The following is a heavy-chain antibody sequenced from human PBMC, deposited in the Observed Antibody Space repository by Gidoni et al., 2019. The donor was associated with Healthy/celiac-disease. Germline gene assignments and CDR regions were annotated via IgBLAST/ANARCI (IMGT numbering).Heavy chain of an antibody. CDR2: ISGSGVST. V-gene: IGHV3-23*01. CDR3: AKDGGNWNYGGDYYYYGMDV. J-gene: IGHJ6*02. Sequence: DVQLLESGGGVGQLGGSMRLDCAAPGATFSSYAMSWVRQAPGNGLEGVSAISGSGVSTDSADSVKGRFTISRDNSKNTLYLQMYTLRAEDTAVYYCAKDGGNWNYGGDYYYYGMDVWGQGTTVTVSS. D-gene: IGHD1-7*01. CDR1: GATFSSYA.